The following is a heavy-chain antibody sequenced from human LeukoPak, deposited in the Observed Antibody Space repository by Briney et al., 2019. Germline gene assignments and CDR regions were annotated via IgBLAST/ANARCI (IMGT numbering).Heavy chain of an antibody. D-gene: IGHD2-15*01. CDR2: ICGSGERT. J-gene: IGHJ6*02. Sequence: GGSLRLSCAASGFIFSSYGMIWVRQAPGKGLEWVAGICGSGERTFYADSVQGRFTISRDNSKNTLYLQVNSLRAEDTAVYYCANASLGHPPSYSPMDVWGQGTTVTVSS. V-gene: IGHV3-23*01. CDR1: GFIFSSYG. CDR3: ANASLGHPPSYSPMDV.